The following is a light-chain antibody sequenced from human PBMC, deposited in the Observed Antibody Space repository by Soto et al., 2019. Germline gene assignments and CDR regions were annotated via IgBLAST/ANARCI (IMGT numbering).Light chain of an antibody. CDR3: QQTYSSTQWT. CDR2: AAV. Sequence: EIQLAQKRSSLSSSVGDRVTITCRASQSISSYLNWYQQKPGKPPKLLIYAAVSLQSGIPSRFSAYGSGTDFTLTISSLQPEDFATYYCQQTYSSTQWTFGQGTKVDIK. J-gene: IGKJ1*01. CDR1: QSISSY. V-gene: IGKV1-39*01.